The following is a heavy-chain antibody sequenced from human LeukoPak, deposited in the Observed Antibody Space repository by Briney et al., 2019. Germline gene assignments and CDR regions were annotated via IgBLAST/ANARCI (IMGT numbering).Heavy chain of an antibody. Sequence: SGTLSLTCAVSGGSISSSNWWSWVRQPPGKGLEWIGEIYHSGSTNYNPSLKSRVTISVDKSKNQFSLKLSSVTAADTAVYHCARLKFDVLTGYYEALDYWGQGTLVTVSS. J-gene: IGHJ4*02. V-gene: IGHV4-4*02. CDR1: GGSISSSNW. D-gene: IGHD3-9*01. CDR3: ARLKFDVLTGYYEALDY. CDR2: IYHSGST.